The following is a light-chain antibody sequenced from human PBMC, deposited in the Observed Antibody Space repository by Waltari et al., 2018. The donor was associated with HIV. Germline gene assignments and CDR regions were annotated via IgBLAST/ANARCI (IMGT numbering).Light chain of an antibody. J-gene: IGLJ3*02. CDR1: SSDVGGSNS. CDR2: EVS. CDR3: SSYTSSTRV. Sequence: QSALTQPAPVSGSPGQSIPISCTGTSSDVGGSNSVSWYQQHPGKAPKLMIYEVSNRPSGVSNRFSGSKAGNTASLTISGLQAEDEADYYCSSYTSSTRVFGGGTKLTVL. V-gene: IGLV2-14*01.